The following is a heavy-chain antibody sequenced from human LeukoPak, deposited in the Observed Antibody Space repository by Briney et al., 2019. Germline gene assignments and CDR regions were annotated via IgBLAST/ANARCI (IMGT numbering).Heavy chain of an antibody. CDR1: GYNFTTYW. CDR2: VYPGDSDT. Sequence: GESLKISCRGFGYNFTTYWVAWVRQVPGKGLEWMGIVYPGDSDTSYSPSFQGQVTISADKSISTAYLQWSSLKASDTAMYYCARVSRDYGDYVFYFDYWGQGTLVTVSS. V-gene: IGHV5-51*01. CDR3: ARVSRDYGDYVFYFDY. J-gene: IGHJ4*02. D-gene: IGHD4-17*01.